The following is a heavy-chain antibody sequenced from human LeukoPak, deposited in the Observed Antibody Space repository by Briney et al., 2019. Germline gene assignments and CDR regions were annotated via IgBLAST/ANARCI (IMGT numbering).Heavy chain of an antibody. CDR3: ARMGTTMVRGVISPRYYYYMDV. V-gene: IGHV4-59*01. CDR1: GGSISSYY. Sequence: SETLSLTCTVSGGSISSYYWSWIRQPPGKGLEWTGYIYYSGSTNYNPSLKSRVTISVDTSKNQFSLKLSSVTAADTAVYYCARMGTTMVRGVISPRYYYYMDVWGKGTTVTISS. D-gene: IGHD3-10*01. J-gene: IGHJ6*03. CDR2: IYYSGST.